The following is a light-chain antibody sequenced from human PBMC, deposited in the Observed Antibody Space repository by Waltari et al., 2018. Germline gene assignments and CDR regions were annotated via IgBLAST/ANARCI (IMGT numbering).Light chain of an antibody. CDR3: YSYAGSANGV. V-gene: IGLV2-23*02. CDR2: GVT. Sequence: QSALTQPASVSGSPGQSITISCTGTSSDVGGYNLVPWYQQHPDKAPKLGIHGVTKRAAGVSDGFSGSKSGNTASLTIAGLQAEDEADYYCYSYAGSANGVFGGGTTLTDL. CDR1: SSDVGGYNL. J-gene: IGLJ3*02.